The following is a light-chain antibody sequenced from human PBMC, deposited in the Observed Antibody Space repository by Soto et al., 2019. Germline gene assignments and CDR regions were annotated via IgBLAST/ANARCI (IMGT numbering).Light chain of an antibody. CDR1: QGISNY. V-gene: IGKV1-27*01. CDR2: AAS. J-gene: IGKJ5*01. Sequence: DIQMTQSPSSLSASVGDRVTITCRARQGISNYLAWYQQKPGKVPKLLIYAASTLQSGVPSRFSGSGSGTDFTLTISSLQPEDVATYYCQKYNSAPFGQGTRLEIK. CDR3: QKYNSAP.